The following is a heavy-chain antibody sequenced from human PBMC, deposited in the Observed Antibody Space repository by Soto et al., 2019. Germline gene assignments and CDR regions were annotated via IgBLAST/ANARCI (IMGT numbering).Heavy chain of an antibody. CDR2: ISYDGSNK. V-gene: IGHV3-30*18. Sequence: SLRLSCAASGFTFSSYGMHWVRQAPGKGLEWVAVISYDGSNKYYADSVKGRFTISRDNSKNTLYLQMNSLRAEDTAVYYCAKDLGRGPYYDFWSGPFDYWGQGTLVTVSS. J-gene: IGHJ4*02. D-gene: IGHD3-3*01. CDR3: AKDLGRGPYYDFWSGPFDY. CDR1: GFTFSSYG.